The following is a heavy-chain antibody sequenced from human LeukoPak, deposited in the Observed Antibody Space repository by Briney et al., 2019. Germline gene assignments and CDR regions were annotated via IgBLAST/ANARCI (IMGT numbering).Heavy chain of an antibody. J-gene: IGHJ5*02. Sequence: GESLKISCKGSGYSFTSYWIGWVRQMPGKGLEWMGIIYPGDSDTRYSPSFQGQVTISADKSISTTYLQWSSLKASDTAMCYCARHWHSGGSRSWFDPWGQGTLVTVSS. V-gene: IGHV5-51*01. CDR2: IYPGDSDT. CDR1: GYSFTSYW. D-gene: IGHD2-15*01. CDR3: ARHWHSGGSRSWFDP.